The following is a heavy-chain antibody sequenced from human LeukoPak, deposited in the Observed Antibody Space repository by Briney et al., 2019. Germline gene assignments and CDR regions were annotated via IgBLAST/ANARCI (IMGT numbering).Heavy chain of an antibody. CDR3: ATEVNGYSYGPKFDY. CDR2: FDPEDGET. D-gene: IGHD5-18*01. J-gene: IGHJ4*02. Sequence: GASVKVSCKVSGYTLTELSMHWVRQAPGKGLEWMGGFDPEDGETIYAQKFQGRVTMTEDTSTDTACMELSSLRSEDTAVYYCATEVNGYSYGPKFDYWGQGTLVTVSS. CDR1: GYTLTELS. V-gene: IGHV1-24*01.